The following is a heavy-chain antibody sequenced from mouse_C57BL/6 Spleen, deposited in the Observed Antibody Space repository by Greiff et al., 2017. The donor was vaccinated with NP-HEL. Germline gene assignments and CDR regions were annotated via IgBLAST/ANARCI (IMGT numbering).Heavy chain of an antibody. CDR2: ISSGGSYT. CDR3: ARPYYYGSSYDWYFDV. CDR1: GFTFSSYG. Sequence: EVKVVESGGDLVKPGGSLKLSCAASGFTFSSYGMSWVRQTPDKRLEWVATISSGGSYTYYPDSVKGRFTISRDKAKNTLYLQKSSLKSEDTAMYYCARPYYYGSSYDWYFDVWGTGTTVTVSS. D-gene: IGHD1-1*01. J-gene: IGHJ1*03. V-gene: IGHV5-6*01.